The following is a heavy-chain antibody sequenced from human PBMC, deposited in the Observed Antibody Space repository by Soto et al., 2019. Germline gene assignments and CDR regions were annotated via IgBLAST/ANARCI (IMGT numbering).Heavy chain of an antibody. CDR3: AREAGLCFPKTKPNWFDP. D-gene: IGHD3-16*01. CDR2: IIPIFGTA. Sequence: QVQLVQSGAEVKKPGSSVKVSCKASGGTFSSYAISWVRQAPGQGLEWMGGIIPIFGTANYAQKFQGRVTITADESTSTAYMALSSLRSEDTAVYYCAREAGLCFPKTKPNWFDPWGQGTLVTVPS. V-gene: IGHV1-69*01. J-gene: IGHJ5*02. CDR1: GGTFSSYA.